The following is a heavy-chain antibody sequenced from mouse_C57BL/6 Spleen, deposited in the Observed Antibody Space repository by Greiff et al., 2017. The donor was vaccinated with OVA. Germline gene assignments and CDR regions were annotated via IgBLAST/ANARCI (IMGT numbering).Heavy chain of an antibody. D-gene: IGHD2-1*01. CDR3: ARRGGNYVGAMDY. V-gene: IGHV1-55*01. CDR2: IYPGSGST. Sequence: QVQLQQSGAELVKPGASVKMSCKASGYTFTSYWITWVKQRPGQGLEWIGDIYPGSGSTNYNEKFKSKATLTVDTSSSTAYMQLSSLTSEDSAVYYCARRGGNYVGAMDYWGQGTSVTVSS. CDR1: GYTFTSYW. J-gene: IGHJ4*01.